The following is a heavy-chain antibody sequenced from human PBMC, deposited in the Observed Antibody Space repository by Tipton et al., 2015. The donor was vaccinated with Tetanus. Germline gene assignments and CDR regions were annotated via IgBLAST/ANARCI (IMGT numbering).Heavy chain of an antibody. CDR1: GFTFSSYA. D-gene: IGHD2-2*01. Sequence: SLRLSCAASGFTFSSYAMHWVRQAPGKGLEWVAVISYDGSNKYYADSVKGRFTISRDNSKNTLYLQMNSLRAEDTAVYYCANSPYCSSTSCAGQYYYGMDVWGQGTTVTVSS. CDR3: ANSPYCSSTSCAGQYYYGMDV. J-gene: IGHJ6*02. CDR2: ISYDGSNK. V-gene: IGHV3-30*18.